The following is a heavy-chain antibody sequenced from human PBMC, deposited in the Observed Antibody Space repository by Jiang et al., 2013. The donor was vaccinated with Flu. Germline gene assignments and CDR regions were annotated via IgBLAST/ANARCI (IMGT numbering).Heavy chain of an antibody. J-gene: IGHJ4*02. CDR3: ARLNAPGGSVTTRTRPQVFDY. CDR1: GYSFTSYW. V-gene: IGHV5-51*01. Sequence: SGAEVKKPGESLKISCKGSGYSFTSYWIGWVRQMPGKGLEWMGIIYPGDSDTRYSPSFQGQVTISADKSISTAYLQWSSLKASDTAMYYCARLNAPGGSVTTRTRPQVFDYWGQGTLVTVSS. CDR2: IYPGDSDT. D-gene: IGHD4-11*01.